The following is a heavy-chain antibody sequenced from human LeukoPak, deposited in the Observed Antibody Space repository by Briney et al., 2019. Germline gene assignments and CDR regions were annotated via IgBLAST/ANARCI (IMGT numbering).Heavy chain of an antibody. CDR1: GYTFTSYY. CDR2: INPSGGST. Sequence: GASVTVSCKASGYTFTSYYMHWVRQAPGQGLEWMGIINPSGGSTSYAQKFQGRVTMTRDMSTSTVYMELSSLRSEDTAVYYCARDGVVVAQDNWFDPWGQGTLVTVSS. V-gene: IGHV1-46*01. CDR3: ARDGVVVAQDNWFDP. J-gene: IGHJ5*02. D-gene: IGHD2-15*01.